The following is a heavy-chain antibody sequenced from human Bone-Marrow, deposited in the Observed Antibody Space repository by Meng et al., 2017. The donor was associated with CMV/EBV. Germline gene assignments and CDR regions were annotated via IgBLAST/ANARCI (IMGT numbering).Heavy chain of an antibody. V-gene: IGHV3-74*01. CDR3: ARESEHYDFWSGYYSGGYYYYGMDV. Sequence: GESLKISCVASGFTFSNYWMHWVRQAPGKGLVWVSRINSEGTSRGYAGSVKGRLTTSRDNAKNSLYLQMNSLRAEDTAVYYCARESEHYDFWSGYYSGGYYYYGMDVWGQGTTVTVSS. J-gene: IGHJ6*02. CDR2: INSEGTSR. D-gene: IGHD3-3*01. CDR1: GFTFSNYW.